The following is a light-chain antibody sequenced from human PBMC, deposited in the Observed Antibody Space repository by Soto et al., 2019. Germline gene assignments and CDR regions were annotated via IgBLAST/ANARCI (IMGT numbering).Light chain of an antibody. CDR1: QGISSY. CDR2: AAS. J-gene: IGKJ3*01. CDR3: KNLNISPRS. Sequence: DIQLTQSPSFLSASVGDRVTITCRASQGISSYLAWYQQKPGKAPKLLIYAASTLQSGVPSRFSGSGSGTEFPPTTTTLHPEVFAIFFSKNLNISPRSLGPGTKVKIK. V-gene: IGKV1-9*01.